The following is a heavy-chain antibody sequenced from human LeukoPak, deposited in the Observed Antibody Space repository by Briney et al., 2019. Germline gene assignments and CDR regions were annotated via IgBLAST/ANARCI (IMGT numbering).Heavy chain of an antibody. Sequence: GGSLRLSCAASGFAFSSYWMHWVRQAPGKGLVWVSRINTDGSSTSYADSVKGRFTISRDNAKNTLYLQMNSLRAEDTAVYYCARGLAVVPAAPFDYWGQGTLVTVSS. V-gene: IGHV3-74*01. CDR2: INTDGSST. CDR1: GFAFSSYW. CDR3: ARGLAVVPAAPFDY. J-gene: IGHJ4*02. D-gene: IGHD2-2*01.